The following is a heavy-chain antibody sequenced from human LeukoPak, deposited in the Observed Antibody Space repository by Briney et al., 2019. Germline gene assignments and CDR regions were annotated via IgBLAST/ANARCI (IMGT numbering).Heavy chain of an antibody. CDR3: ARDFFHGHCAGLSCFLLDY. D-gene: IGHD2-15*01. J-gene: IGHJ4*02. V-gene: IGHV1-18*01. CDR2: ISVNNGDT. CDR1: GYTFTRYG. Sequence: GASVKVSCKASGYTFTRYGISWVRQAPGQGLEWMGWISVNNGDTNSAQKFQGRVTMTTDTSTSTAYMELRSLRSDDTAVYYCARDFFHGHCAGLSCFLLDYWGQGSLVTVSS.